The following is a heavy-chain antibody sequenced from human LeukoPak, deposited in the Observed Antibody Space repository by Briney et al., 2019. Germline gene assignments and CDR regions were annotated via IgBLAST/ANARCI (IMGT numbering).Heavy chain of an antibody. V-gene: IGHV1-69*13. D-gene: IGHD4-17*01. Sequence: VASVKVSCKASGGTFSSYAISWVRQAPGQGLEWMGGIIPIFGTANYAQKFQGRVTITADESTSTAYMELSSLRSEDTAVYYCARVAYYGDYELGPLDYWGQGTLVTVSS. J-gene: IGHJ4*02. CDR1: GGTFSSYA. CDR3: ARVAYYGDYELGPLDY. CDR2: IIPIFGTA.